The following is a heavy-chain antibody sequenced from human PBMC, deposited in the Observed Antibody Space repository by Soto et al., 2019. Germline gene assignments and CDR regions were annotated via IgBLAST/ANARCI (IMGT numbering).Heavy chain of an antibody. Sequence: SETLSLTCAVSGGSISSGGYSWSWIRQPPGKGLEWIGYIYHSGSTYYNPSLKSRVTISVDRSKNQFSLKLSSVTAADTAVYYCARGYSYGGIDYWGQGTLVTVSS. CDR2: IYHSGST. D-gene: IGHD5-18*01. V-gene: IGHV4-30-2*01. J-gene: IGHJ4*02. CDR1: GGSISSGGYS. CDR3: ARGYSYGGIDY.